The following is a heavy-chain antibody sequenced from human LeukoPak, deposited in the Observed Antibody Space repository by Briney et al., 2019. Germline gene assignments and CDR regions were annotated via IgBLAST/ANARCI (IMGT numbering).Heavy chain of an antibody. CDR2: ISSNGGST. D-gene: IGHD3-3*01. CDR1: GFTFSNAW. CDR3: ASGNYDFWSGYPFDY. Sequence: PGGSLRLSCAASGFTFSNAWMSWVRQAPGKGLEYVSAISSNGGSTYYANSVKGRFTISRDNSKNTLYLQMGSLRAEDMAVYYCASGNYDFWSGYPFDYWGQGTLVTVSS. J-gene: IGHJ4*02. V-gene: IGHV3-64*01.